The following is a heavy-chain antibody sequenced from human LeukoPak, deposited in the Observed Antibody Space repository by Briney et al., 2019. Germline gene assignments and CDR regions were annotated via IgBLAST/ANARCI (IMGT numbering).Heavy chain of an antibody. CDR2: IYTSGST. CDR1: GGSISGYY. V-gene: IGHV4-4*07. J-gene: IGHJ6*02. CDR3: ARAPYSNYAYYYYYYGMDV. D-gene: IGHD4-11*01. Sequence: SETLSLTCTVSGGSISGYYWSWIRQPAGKGLEWIGRIYTSGSTNYNPSLKSRVTMSVDTSKNQFSLKLSSVTAADTAVYYCARAPYSNYAYYYYYYGMDVWGQGTTVTVSS.